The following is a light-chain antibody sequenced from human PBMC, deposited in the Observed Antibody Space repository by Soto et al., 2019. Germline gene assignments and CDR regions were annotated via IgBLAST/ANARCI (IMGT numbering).Light chain of an antibody. Sequence: EIVMTQSPATLSVSPGERATLSCRASQSVSSNLAWYQQKPGQAPRLLIYGASTRATGIPARFSGSGSGTKFNLTISSLQSEDFAVYYCQQYDNWPPWTCGQGTKVEIK. CDR3: QQYDNWPPWT. CDR2: GAS. CDR1: QSVSSN. V-gene: IGKV3-15*01. J-gene: IGKJ1*01.